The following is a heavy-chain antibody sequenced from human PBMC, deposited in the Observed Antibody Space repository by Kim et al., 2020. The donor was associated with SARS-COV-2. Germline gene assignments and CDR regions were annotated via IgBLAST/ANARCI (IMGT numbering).Heavy chain of an antibody. J-gene: IGHJ4*02. V-gene: IGHV3-23*01. Sequence: GGSLRLSCAASGFTFNNYAMGWVRQGPGKGLEWVASISGGGSSTYYADSVKGRLTISRDKSKNTVYLQLNRLRDEDTAVYYCVRDRTWTAKFYDVSGHPEYWGERTLVTVSS. D-gene: IGHD3-22*01. CDR3: VRDRTWTAKFYDVSGHPEY. CDR2: ISGGGSST. CDR1: GFTFNNYA.